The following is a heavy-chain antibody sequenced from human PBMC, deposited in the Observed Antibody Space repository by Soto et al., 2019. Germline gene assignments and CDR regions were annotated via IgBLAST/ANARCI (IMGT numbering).Heavy chain of an antibody. CDR3: AGRCDGTNCLAHFDY. J-gene: IGHJ4*02. D-gene: IGHD2-2*01. CDR1: GGTFNNYV. V-gene: IGHV1-69*06. Sequence: SVKVSCKASGGTFNNYVINWVRQAPGQGLEWMAGIIPIFGTPDYAQKFQGRVTITADKSTSTAYMELNSLRSEDTAVYYCAGRCDGTNCLAHFDYWGQGTLVTVSS. CDR2: IIPIFGTP.